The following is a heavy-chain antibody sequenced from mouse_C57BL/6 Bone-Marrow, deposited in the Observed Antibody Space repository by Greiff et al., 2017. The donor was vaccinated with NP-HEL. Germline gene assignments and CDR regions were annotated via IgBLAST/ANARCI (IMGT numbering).Heavy chain of an antibody. CDR3: ARSGTTPFAY. Sequence: VKLQESGPELVKPGASVKISCKASGYSFTSYYIHWVKQRPGQGLEWIGWIYPGSGNTKYNEKFKGKATLTADTSSSTAYMQLSSLTSEDSAVYYCARSGTTPFAYWGQGTLVTVSA. CDR2: IYPGSGNT. CDR1: GYSFTSYY. J-gene: IGHJ3*01. D-gene: IGHD1-1*01. V-gene: IGHV1-66*01.